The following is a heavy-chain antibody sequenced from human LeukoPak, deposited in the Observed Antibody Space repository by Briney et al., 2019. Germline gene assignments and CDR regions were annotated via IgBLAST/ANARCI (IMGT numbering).Heavy chain of an antibody. Sequence: GGSLRLSCAASGFTFSSYSMNWVRQAPGKGLEWVSSISSSSSYIYYADSVKGRFTISRDNAENSLYLQMNSLRAEDTAVYYCARDSGGYYFDYWGQGTLVTVSS. D-gene: IGHD3-10*01. V-gene: IGHV3-21*01. CDR2: ISSSSSYI. CDR3: ARDSGGYYFDY. CDR1: GFTFSSYS. J-gene: IGHJ4*02.